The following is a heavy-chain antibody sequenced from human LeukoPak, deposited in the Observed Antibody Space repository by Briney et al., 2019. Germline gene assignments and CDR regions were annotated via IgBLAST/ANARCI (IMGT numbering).Heavy chain of an antibody. Sequence: GGSLRLSCAVSGFTFDDYAMHWVRQVPGKGLEWVSGINWNSDSIGYADSVKGRFTTSRDNAKNSLYLQMNSLRAEDTAVYYCARVAYYYDSSGYYYWGQGTLVTVSS. D-gene: IGHD3-22*01. J-gene: IGHJ4*02. CDR1: GFTFDDYA. CDR3: ARVAYYYDSSGYYY. V-gene: IGHV3-9*01. CDR2: INWNSDSI.